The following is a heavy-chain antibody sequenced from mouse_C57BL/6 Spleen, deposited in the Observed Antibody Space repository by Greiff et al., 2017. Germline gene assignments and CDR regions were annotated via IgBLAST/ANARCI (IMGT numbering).Heavy chain of an antibody. Sequence: EVKLVESGGGLVQPKGSLKLSCAASGFSFNTYAMNWVRQAPGKGLEWVARIRSKSNNYATYYADSVKDRFTISRDDSESMLYLQMNNLKTEDTAMYYCVRHGTAQATGYAMDYWCQGTSVTVSS. CDR2: IRSKSNNYAT. CDR3: VRHGTAQATGYAMDY. D-gene: IGHD3-2*02. V-gene: IGHV10-1*01. J-gene: IGHJ4*01. CDR1: GFSFNTYA.